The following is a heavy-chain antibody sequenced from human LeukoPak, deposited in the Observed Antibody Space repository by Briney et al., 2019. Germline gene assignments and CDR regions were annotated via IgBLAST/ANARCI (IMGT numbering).Heavy chain of an antibody. D-gene: IGHD2-2*01. Sequence: SVKVSCKASGGTFSSYTISWVRQAPGQGLEWMGRIIPILGIANYAQKFQGRVTITADKSTSTAYMELSSLRSEDTAVYYCARSLGGVPAASSGYYYGMDVWGQGTTVTASS. J-gene: IGHJ6*02. V-gene: IGHV1-69*02. CDR2: IIPILGIA. CDR3: ARSLGGVPAASSGYYYGMDV. CDR1: GGTFSSYT.